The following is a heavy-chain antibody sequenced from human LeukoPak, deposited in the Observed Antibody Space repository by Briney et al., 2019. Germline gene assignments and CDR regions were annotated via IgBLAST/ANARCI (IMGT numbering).Heavy chain of an antibody. V-gene: IGHV3-7*01. Sequence: GGSLRLSCAASGFTFSSYWMSWVRQAPGKGLEWVANIKQDGSEKYYVDSVKGRFTISRDNAKNTLNLQMNSLRAEDTAVYYCAKDPLWFGDLGVYYFDYWGQGTLVTVSS. J-gene: IGHJ4*02. CDR3: AKDPLWFGDLGVYYFDY. CDR2: IKQDGSEK. CDR1: GFTFSSYW. D-gene: IGHD3-10*01.